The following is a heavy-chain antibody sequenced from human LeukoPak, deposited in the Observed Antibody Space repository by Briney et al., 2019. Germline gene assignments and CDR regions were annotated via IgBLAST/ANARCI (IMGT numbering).Heavy chain of an antibody. CDR1: GGSISSGSYY. CDR2: VYTSGGT. D-gene: IGHD4-17*01. J-gene: IGHJ6*02. CDR3: ARDGDGDYTLPNYQFYALDV. Sequence: SETLSLTCTVSGGSISSGSYYWSWIRQPAGKGLEWIGRVYTSGGTNYNPSLKSRVTMSVDTSRNQFSLKVRSVTAADTVVYFCARDGDGDYTLPNYQFYALDVWGQGTTVTVSS. V-gene: IGHV4-61*02.